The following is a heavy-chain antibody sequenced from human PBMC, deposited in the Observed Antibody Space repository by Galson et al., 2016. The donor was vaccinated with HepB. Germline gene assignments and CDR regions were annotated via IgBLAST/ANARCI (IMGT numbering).Heavy chain of an antibody. V-gene: IGHV1-2*02. J-gene: IGHJ4*02. CDR2: VNPDTGDT. Sequence: SVKVSCKASRYTFSDYYVHWVRQAPGQGLEWMGCVNPDTGDTTYGDKSQGRVTLTRDRSINTAFLELRSLRSDDTAIYYCARPYYSSASYDRFDFWGQGSLVTVSS. D-gene: IGHD3-16*01. CDR1: RYTFSDYY. CDR3: ARPYYSSASYDRFDF.